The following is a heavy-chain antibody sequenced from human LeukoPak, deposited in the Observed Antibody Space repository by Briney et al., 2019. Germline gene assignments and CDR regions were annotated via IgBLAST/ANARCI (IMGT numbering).Heavy chain of an antibody. CDR2: IYNSGRT. CDR1: GGPISSGGNF. V-gene: IGHV4-31*03. J-gene: IGHJ4*02. D-gene: IGHD3-10*02. CDR3: AREGGYVERTLDS. Sequence: SETLSLICTVSGGPISSGGNFWTWIRQHPGKGLEWIGYIYNSGRTYYNPSLKSRVTISLDTSKNQFSLKLSSVTAADTAVYYCAREGGYVERTLDSWGQGTLVTVSP.